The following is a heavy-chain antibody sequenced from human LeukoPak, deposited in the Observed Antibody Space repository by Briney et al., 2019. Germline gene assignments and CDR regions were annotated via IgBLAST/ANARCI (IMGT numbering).Heavy chain of an antibody. CDR2: TSDSGSAK. J-gene: IGHJ3*02. Sequence: GGSLRLSCAVSGFTFSSYEMNWVRQAPGKGLEWVSYTSDSGSAKYYSDSVKGRFTISRDNAKKSLYLQMSSLRPEDTAVYYCAREAAPVAAAQPDAVDIWGQGTMVSVSS. V-gene: IGHV3-48*03. D-gene: IGHD2-15*01. CDR1: GFTFSSYE. CDR3: AREAAPVAAAQPDAVDI.